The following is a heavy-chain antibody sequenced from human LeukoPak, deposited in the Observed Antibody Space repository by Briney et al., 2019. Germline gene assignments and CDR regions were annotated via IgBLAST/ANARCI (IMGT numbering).Heavy chain of an antibody. CDR1: GGSISNYY. CDR3: ARAGYSYGTGYYFDF. V-gene: IGHV4-59*01. Sequence: SETLSLTCTVSGGSISNYYWSWIRLPPGKGLEGIGYIYYTGATYYNPSLKSRVTISLDTPKNQFSLKLNSVTAADAAVYYCARAGYSYGTGYYFDFWGQGALVTVSS. CDR2: IYYTGAT. J-gene: IGHJ4*02. D-gene: IGHD5-18*01.